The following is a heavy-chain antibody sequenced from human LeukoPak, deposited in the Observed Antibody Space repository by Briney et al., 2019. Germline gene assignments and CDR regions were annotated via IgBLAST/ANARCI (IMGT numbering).Heavy chain of an antibody. CDR1: GGSFSSYY. D-gene: IGHD5-18*01. Sequence: SETLSLTCAVYGGSFSSYYWSWIRQPPGKGLEWIGEINHSGSTNYNPSLKSRVTISVDTSKNQFSLKLSSVTAADTAVYYCARGRGYSYGLFWYFDYWGQGTLVTVSS. CDR2: INHSGST. V-gene: IGHV4-34*01. CDR3: ARGRGYSYGLFWYFDY. J-gene: IGHJ4*02.